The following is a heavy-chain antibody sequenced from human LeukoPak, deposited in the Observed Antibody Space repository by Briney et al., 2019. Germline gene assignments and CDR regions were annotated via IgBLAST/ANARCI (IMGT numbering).Heavy chain of an antibody. D-gene: IGHD4-11*01. CDR1: GASISSYY. Sequence: SETLSLACSVCGASISSYYWSWIRQPPGKGLEWIGYVYYSGSTKYNPSLKSRVTISVDTSKNQFSLKLSSVTAADTAVYYWSRETYNNYTDYYYMDVWGKGTTVTVSS. CDR2: VYYSGST. CDR3: SRETYNNYTDYYYMDV. V-gene: IGHV4-59*01. J-gene: IGHJ6*03.